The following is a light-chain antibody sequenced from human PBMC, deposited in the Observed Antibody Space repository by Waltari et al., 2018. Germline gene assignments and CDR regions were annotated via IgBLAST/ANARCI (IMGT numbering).Light chain of an antibody. CDR2: DVS. J-gene: IGLJ2*01. Sequence: QSALTQPASVSGSPGQSITISCTGTSSDVGAYNYVSWYQQHPGKAPKRMIFDVSNRPSGCSNRCAGSKSGNTASLTISGLQAEDEADYYCSSYISSSTLELFGGGTSLTVL. CDR3: SSYISSSTLEL. V-gene: IGLV2-14*03. CDR1: SSDVGAYNY.